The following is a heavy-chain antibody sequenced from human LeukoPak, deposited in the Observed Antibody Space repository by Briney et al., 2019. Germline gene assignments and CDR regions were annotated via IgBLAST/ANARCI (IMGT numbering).Heavy chain of an antibody. D-gene: IGHD3-10*01. CDR1: GGSFSGYY. CDR2: IYYSGST. J-gene: IGHJ4*02. CDR3: ARAAQGWFGEFLSQPFDY. Sequence: PSETLSLTCAVYGGSFSGYYWSWIRQPPGKGLEWIGYIYYSGSTYYNPSLKSRVTISVDTSKNQFSLKLSSVTAADTAVYYCARAAQGWFGEFLSQPFDYWGQGTLVTVSS. V-gene: IGHV4-30-4*08.